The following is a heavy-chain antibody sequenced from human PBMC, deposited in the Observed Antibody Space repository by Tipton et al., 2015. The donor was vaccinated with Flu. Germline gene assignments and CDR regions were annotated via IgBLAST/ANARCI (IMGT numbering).Heavy chain of an antibody. J-gene: IGHJ4*02. D-gene: IGHD2-21*02. CDR2: IYDSGKT. CDR1: GGSITSSRYY. CDR3: ARAGDSRGTSFDY. V-gene: IGHV4-39*02. Sequence: TLSLTCTVSGGSITSSRYYWGWIRQPPGKGLEWIGSIYDSGKTDYKPSLKSRVIISVDTSKNQLSLNLISVTAADTAVYYCARAGDSRGTSFDYWGQGTLVTVSS.